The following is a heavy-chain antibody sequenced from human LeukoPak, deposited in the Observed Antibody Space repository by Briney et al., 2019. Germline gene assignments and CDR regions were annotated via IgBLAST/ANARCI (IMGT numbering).Heavy chain of an antibody. CDR1: GFTFSSYW. J-gene: IGHJ3*02. CDR2: IKQDGSEK. Sequence: PGGSLRLSCAASGFTFSSYWMSWVRQAPGKGLEWVANIKQDGSEKYYVDSVKGRFTISRDNAKNSLYLQMNSLRAEDTAVYYCARPYYASIVGDAFDIWGQGTMVTVSS. CDR3: ARPYYASIVGDAFDI. V-gene: IGHV3-7*01. D-gene: IGHD2-21*01.